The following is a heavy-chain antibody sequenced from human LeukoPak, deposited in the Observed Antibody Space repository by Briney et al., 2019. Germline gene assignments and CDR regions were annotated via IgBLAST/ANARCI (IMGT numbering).Heavy chain of an antibody. CDR1: GFTFSSYE. Sequence: GGSLRLSCAASGFTFSSYEMNWVRQAPGKGLEWVSYISSSGSTIYYADSVKGRFTISRDNAKNSLYLQMNSLRAEDTAVYYCARGLLWFGELFDYWGQGTLVTVSS. V-gene: IGHV3-48*03. J-gene: IGHJ4*02. D-gene: IGHD3-10*01. CDR2: ISSSGSTI. CDR3: ARGLLWFGELFDY.